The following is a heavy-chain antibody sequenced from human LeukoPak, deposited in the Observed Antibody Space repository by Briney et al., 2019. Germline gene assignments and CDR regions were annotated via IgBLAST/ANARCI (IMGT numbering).Heavy chain of an antibody. CDR3: ARNHYYGSGSYPS. CDR1: GGTFSSYA. J-gene: IGHJ5*02. V-gene: IGHV1-69*04. Sequence: ASVKCSCKASGGTFSSYAISWVRQAPGQGLGWRGRIIPILGIANYAQKFQGRVTITADKSTSTAYMELSSLRSEDTAVYYCARNHYYGSGSYPSWGQGTLVTVSS. D-gene: IGHD3-10*01. CDR2: IIPILGIA.